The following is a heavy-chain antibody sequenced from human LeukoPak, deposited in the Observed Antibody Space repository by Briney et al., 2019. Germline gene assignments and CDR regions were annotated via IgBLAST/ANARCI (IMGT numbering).Heavy chain of an antibody. CDR1: GGSISSSSYY. Sequence: PSQTLSLTCTVCGGSISSSSYYWGWIRQPPAKGLEWIGSIYYTGSTYYNPSLKGRVTISIDTSKNQFSLRLSSVTAADTAVYFCARVAAAGNYYFDYWGQGTLVTVSS. V-gene: IGHV4-39*07. CDR2: IYYTGST. D-gene: IGHD6-13*01. J-gene: IGHJ4*02. CDR3: ARVAAAGNYYFDY.